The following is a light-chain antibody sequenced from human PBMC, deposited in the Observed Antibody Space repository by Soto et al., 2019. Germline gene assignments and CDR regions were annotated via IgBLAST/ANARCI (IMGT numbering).Light chain of an antibody. CDR2: EGS. Sequence: QSVLTQPASVSGSPGQSITISCTGTSSDVGSYNLVSWYQQHPGKAPKLMIYEGSKRPSGVSNRFSGSKSGHTASLTISGLQAEDEADYYCCAYAGSSTFVVFGGGTQLTVL. J-gene: IGLJ2*01. CDR1: SSDVGSYNL. V-gene: IGLV2-23*03. CDR3: CAYAGSSTFVV.